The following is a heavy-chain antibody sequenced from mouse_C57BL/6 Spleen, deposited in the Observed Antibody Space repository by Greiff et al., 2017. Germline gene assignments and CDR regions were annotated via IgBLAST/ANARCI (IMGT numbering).Heavy chain of an antibody. J-gene: IGHJ4*01. D-gene: IGHD4-1*01. CDR2: IRSKSNNYAT. CDR1: GFSFNTYA. Sequence: EVKLMESGGGLVQPKGSLKLSCAASGFSFNTYAMNWVRQAPGKGLEWVARIRSKSNNYATYYADSVKDRFTISRDDSESMLYLQMNNLKTEDTAMYYCVSSGTRNYYAMDYWGQGTSVTVAS. CDR3: VSSGTRNYYAMDY. V-gene: IGHV10-1*01.